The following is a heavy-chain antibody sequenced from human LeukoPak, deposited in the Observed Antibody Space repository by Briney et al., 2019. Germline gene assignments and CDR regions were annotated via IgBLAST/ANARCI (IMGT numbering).Heavy chain of an antibody. CDR3: ARHPGGSTSYYFDY. D-gene: IGHD2/OR15-2a*01. J-gene: IGHJ4*02. CDR2: INSDGTTT. V-gene: IGHV3-74*01. Sequence: GGSLRLSCAASGFTVSNYWMHWVRQAPGKGLVWVSRINSDGTTTTYADSVKGRFTISRDIPKNTLYLQMNGLRAEDTAVYYCARHPGGSTSYYFDYWGQGTLVTVSS. CDR1: GFTVSNYW.